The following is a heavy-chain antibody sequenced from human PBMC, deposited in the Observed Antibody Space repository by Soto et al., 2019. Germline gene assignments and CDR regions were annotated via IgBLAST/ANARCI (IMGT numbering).Heavy chain of an antibody. V-gene: IGHV4-59*08. D-gene: IGHD2-15*01. CDR3: VRHAADHRGNAEDGYFDL. J-gene: IGHJ2*01. CDR2: MSNSGST. Sequence: QVQLQESGPGLVRPSETLSLTCTVSGASISSYYWTWVRQPPGKGLEWIGYMSNSGSTNYNPSFKSRVTMSVDTSKNQFSLKLSSGTAADTAVYYCVRHAADHRGNAEDGYFDLWGRGTLVTVSS. CDR1: GASISSYY.